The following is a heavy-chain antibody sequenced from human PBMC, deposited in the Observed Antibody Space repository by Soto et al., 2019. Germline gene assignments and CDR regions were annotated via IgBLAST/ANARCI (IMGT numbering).Heavy chain of an antibody. Sequence: PGGSLRLSCAASGFTFSSYAMHWVRQAPGKGLEWVAVISYDGSNKYYADSVKGRFTISRDNSKNTLYLQMNSLRAEDTAVYYCASGITMVRGVITEGMDVWGQGTTVTVSS. V-gene: IGHV3-30-3*01. CDR2: ISYDGSNK. J-gene: IGHJ6*02. CDR3: ASGITMVRGVITEGMDV. CDR1: GFTFSSYA. D-gene: IGHD3-10*01.